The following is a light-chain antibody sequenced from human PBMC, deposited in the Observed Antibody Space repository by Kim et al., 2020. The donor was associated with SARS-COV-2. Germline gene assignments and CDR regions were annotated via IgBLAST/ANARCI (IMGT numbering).Light chain of an antibody. CDR1: QSISDW. J-gene: IGKJ2*01. CDR3: QHYIRYPYT. CDR2: KAS. Sequence: ASVGDRVTITCRASQSISDWLAWYQQKPGTAPNLLIYKASSLESGVPSRFSASGSRTEFTLTINSLQPDDFATYSCQHYIRYPYTFGQGTKLE. V-gene: IGKV1-5*03.